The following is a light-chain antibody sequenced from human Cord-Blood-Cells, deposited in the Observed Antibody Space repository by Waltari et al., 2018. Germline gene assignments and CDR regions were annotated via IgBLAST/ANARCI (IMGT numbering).Light chain of an antibody. CDR2: RNN. V-gene: IGLV1-47*01. J-gene: IGLJ3*02. CDR3: AAWDDSLSGRV. Sequence: QSVLSQPPSASGTPGQRVTISCSESSSTISSNYVYRYQQLPGTAPKLLIYRNNQRPSGVPDRFSGSKSGTSASLAISGLRSEDEADYYCAAWDDSLSGRVFGGGTKLTVL. CDR1: SSTISSNY.